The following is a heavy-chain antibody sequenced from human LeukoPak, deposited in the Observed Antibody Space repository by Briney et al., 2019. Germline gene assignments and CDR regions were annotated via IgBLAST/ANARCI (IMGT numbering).Heavy chain of an antibody. J-gene: IGHJ4*02. CDR1: GFTFSSYS. CDR3: ARSPVLDRNDWSFAD. V-gene: IGHV3-21*04. CDR2: ISSGSSYK. Sequence: GGSLRLSCAASGFTFSSYSMNWVRQAPGKGLEWVSFISSGSSYKYYADSVKGRFTISRDNAKNSLYLQMNSLRAEDTAVYFCARSPVLDRNDWSFADWGQGTLVTVSS. D-gene: IGHD1-1*01.